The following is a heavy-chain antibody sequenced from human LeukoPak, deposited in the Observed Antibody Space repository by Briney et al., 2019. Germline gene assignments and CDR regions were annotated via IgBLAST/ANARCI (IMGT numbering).Heavy chain of an antibody. D-gene: IGHD1-26*01. CDR2: ISGSGGGT. J-gene: IGHJ4*02. CDR1: GFTFSSYA. V-gene: IGHV3-23*01. CDR3: AKRSGTYTGLDY. Sequence: GGSLRLSCAASGFTFSSYAMRWVRQAPGKGLEWVSAISGSGGGTYYTDSVKGRFTISRDNSKSTLYLQMNSLRAEDTAVYYCAKRSGTYTGLDYWGQGTLVTVSS.